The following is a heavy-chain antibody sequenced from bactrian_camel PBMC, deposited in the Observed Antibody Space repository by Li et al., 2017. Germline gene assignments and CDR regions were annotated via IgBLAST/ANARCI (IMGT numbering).Heavy chain of an antibody. CDR2: QSTFYGTT. V-gene: IGHV3S1*01. J-gene: IGHJ4*01. CDR3: AARGGFCTGLVDRAYNY. Sequence: HVQLVESGGGSVQAGGSLRLSCAVSVASGYNYRDHCMGWFRQAPGKEREGVSAQSTFYGTTYLHDSVKGRFTLSQDNAENTLYLQMNNLKPEDTAMYYCAARGGFCTGLVDRAYNYWGQGTQVTVS. CDR1: GYNYRDHC. D-gene: IGHD7*01.